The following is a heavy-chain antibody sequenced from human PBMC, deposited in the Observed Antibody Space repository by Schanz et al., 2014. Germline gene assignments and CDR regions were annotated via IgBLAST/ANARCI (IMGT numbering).Heavy chain of an antibody. Sequence: EVQLLESGGGLAQPGGSLRLSCAASGFTLSNYAMSWVRQAPGKGLEWVSAMNESHSTIYYADSVRGRFTISRDNAENTVYLQMNSLRAEDTAVYYCARIGGSVFDYWAQGTLVTVSS. CDR3: ARIGGSVFDY. CDR2: MNESHSTI. CDR1: GFTLSNYA. V-gene: IGHV3-23*01. D-gene: IGHD3-10*01. J-gene: IGHJ4*02.